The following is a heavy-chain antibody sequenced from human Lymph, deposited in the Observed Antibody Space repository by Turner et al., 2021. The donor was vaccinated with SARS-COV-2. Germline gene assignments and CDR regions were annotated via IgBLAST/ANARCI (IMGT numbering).Heavy chain of an antibody. CDR2: IWYDGSNK. D-gene: IGHD7-27*01. CDR3: TRGSGAGDY. Sequence: QVQLVESGGGVVQPGRSLRLSCAAPGFTFSNYGMHWVRQAPGKGLEWVAVIWYDGSNKYYADSVKGRFTISRDNSKNTLYLQMNSLRAEDTAVYYCTRGSGAGDYWGQGTLVTVSS. CDR1: GFTFSNYG. J-gene: IGHJ4*02. V-gene: IGHV3-33*01.